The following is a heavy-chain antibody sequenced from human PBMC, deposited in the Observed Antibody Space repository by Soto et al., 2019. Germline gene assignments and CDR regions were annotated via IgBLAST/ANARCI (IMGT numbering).Heavy chain of an antibody. J-gene: IGHJ4*02. CDR3: VKDRFIDY. Sequence: XGSLRLSFSVSGFTFSSYAMHWVRQAPGKGLEYASSISSDGRSTYYAASVKGRFTISRDNSKNMLYLQMSSLRPEDTAIYYCVKDRFIDYWGQGTLVTVSS. CDR1: GFTFSSYA. CDR2: ISSDGRST. V-gene: IGHV3-64D*06.